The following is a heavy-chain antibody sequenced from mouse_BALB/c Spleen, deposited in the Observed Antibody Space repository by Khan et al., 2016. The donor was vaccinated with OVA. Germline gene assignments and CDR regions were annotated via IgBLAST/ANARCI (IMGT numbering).Heavy chain of an antibody. V-gene: IGHV1-4*01. Sequence: QVQLKESGAELARPGASVMMSCKASGYTFTSYTIHWIKLRPGQGLEWIGYINPSNGYTNYNQKFKDKATLTADKSSTTAYMELSSLTSDDSALYNCVRDGAYHRNDGWFAYWGQGTLVTVSA. D-gene: IGHD2-14*01. CDR3: VRDGAYHRNDGWFAY. CDR2: INPSNGYT. CDR1: GYTFTSYT. J-gene: IGHJ3*01.